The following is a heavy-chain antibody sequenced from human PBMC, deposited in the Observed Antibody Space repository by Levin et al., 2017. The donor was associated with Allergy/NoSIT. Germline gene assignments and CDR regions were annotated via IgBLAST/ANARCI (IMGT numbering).Heavy chain of an antibody. Sequence: HPGGSLRLSCAASGFTFSASGTASGINWVRQAPGKGLEWVSYISGSSSPIYYADSVRGRFTISRDNAKNSVYLQMNNLRAEDTALYYCARVSSSRLALYLYYMDVWGKGTTVTVSS. CDR1: GFTFSASG. V-gene: IGHV3-48*01. J-gene: IGHJ6*03. D-gene: IGHD6-13*01. CDR2: ISGSSSPI. CDR3: ARVSSSRLALYLYYMDV.